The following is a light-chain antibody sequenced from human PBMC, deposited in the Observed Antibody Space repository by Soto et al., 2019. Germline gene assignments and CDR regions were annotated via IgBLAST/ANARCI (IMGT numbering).Light chain of an antibody. J-gene: IGLJ1*01. CDR1: SSDVGGYNY. V-gene: IGLV2-14*01. Sequence: QSALTQPASVSGSPEQSITISCTGTSSDVGGYNYVSWYQQHPGKAPKLMIYDVSNRPSGVSNRFSGSKSGNTASLTISGLQAEDEADYSGSSYTSSSTLDLSVSGTGTKVPVL. CDR2: DVS. CDR3: SSYTSSSTLDLSV.